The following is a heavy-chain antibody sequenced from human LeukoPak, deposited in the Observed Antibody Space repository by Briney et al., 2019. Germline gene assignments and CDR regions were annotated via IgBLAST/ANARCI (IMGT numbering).Heavy chain of an antibody. CDR1: GFTFSDYW. D-gene: IGHD3-16*02. Sequence: GGSLRLSCAASGFTFSDYWMSWVRQAPGKGLEWVAHMKQDGSEKYYVDSVKGRFTISRDNAKNSLYLQMNSLRAEDTAVYYCARGVWGSYRYTQKGVFDYWGQGTLVTVSS. CDR3: ARGVWGSYRYTQKGVFDY. V-gene: IGHV3-7*03. CDR2: MKQDGSEK. J-gene: IGHJ4*02.